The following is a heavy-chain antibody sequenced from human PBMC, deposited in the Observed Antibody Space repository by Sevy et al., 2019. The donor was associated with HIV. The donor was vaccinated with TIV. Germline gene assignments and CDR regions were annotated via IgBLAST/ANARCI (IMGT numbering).Heavy chain of an antibody. V-gene: IGHV3-7*03. J-gene: IGHJ3*01. CDR2: IKEDGSVK. CDR3: AGGTYYYDSSGYYHDVFDL. Sequence: GGSLRLSCAASSGFTFSSYWMSWVRQAPGKGLEWVANIKEDGSVKYYVDSVRGRFSISRDNAKNLLYLQMNSLRGEDTAVDYCAGGTYYYDSSGYYHDVFDLWGQGTLVTVSS. D-gene: IGHD3-22*01. CDR1: GFTFSSYW.